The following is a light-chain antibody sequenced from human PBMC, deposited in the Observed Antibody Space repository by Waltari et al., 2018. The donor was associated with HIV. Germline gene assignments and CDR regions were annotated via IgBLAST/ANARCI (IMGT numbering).Light chain of an antibody. J-gene: IGLJ3*02. Sequence: QSALTQPASVSGSPGQSITISCTGPSSDVGSYNLVSWYQYHPGNPPNLMIYEASKRPSGVSNRFSGSKSGNTASLTISGLQAEDEADYYCCSYAGSSTLVFGGGTKLTVL. CDR1: SSDVGSYNL. CDR3: CSYAGSSTLV. CDR2: EAS. V-gene: IGLV2-23*01.